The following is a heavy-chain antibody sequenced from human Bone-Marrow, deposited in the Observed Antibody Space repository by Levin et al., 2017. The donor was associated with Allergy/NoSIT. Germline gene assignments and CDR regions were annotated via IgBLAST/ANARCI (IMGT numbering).Heavy chain of an antibody. D-gene: IGHD3-16*01. J-gene: IGHJ3*01. CDR3: ARAGQFEGFAFDL. CDR2: IYDRT. Sequence: TSETLSLTCTVSGGSISPFYWTWIRQPPGKGLEWIGYIYDRTNYNPSLRSRVAISRDTSKNQISLQLNSVTAADTAVYYCARAGQFEGFAFDLWGQGTLVTVSS. CDR1: GGSISPFY. V-gene: IGHV4-59*01.